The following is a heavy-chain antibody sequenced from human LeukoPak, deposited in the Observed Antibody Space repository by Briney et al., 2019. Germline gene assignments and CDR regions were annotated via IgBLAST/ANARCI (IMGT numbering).Heavy chain of an antibody. J-gene: IGHJ4*02. CDR2: MNQDGTRK. D-gene: IGHD3-10*01. CDR3: TKDSQGSGIYSIDH. V-gene: IGHV3-7*01. Sequence: GGSLRLSCVASGLRFSSSWMSWVRQGPGKGPEWVASMNQDGTRKYYVDSLKGRFTISRDNAKNSLFLQMNGLRAEDTAVYYCTKDSQGSGIYSIDHWGQGTLVTVSS. CDR1: GLRFSSSW.